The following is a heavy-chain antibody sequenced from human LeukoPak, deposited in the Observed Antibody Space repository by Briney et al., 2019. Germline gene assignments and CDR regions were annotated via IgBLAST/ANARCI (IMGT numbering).Heavy chain of an antibody. CDR1: GGSISSSNW. V-gene: IGHV4-4*02. D-gene: IGHD5-24*01. CDR3: ARVGGDGYNHFDY. J-gene: IGHJ4*02. Sequence: PSETLSLTCAVSGGSISSSNWWSWVRQPPGKGLEWIGEIYHSGSTNYNPSLKSRVAISVDKSKNQFSLKLSSVTAADTAVYYCARVGGDGYNHFDYWGQGTLVTVSS. CDR2: IYHSGST.